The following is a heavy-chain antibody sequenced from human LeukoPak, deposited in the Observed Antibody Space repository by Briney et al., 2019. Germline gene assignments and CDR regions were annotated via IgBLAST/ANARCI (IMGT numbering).Heavy chain of an antibody. V-gene: IGHV4-30-2*01. CDR2: IYHSGST. Sequence: SSETLSLTCTVSGGSISSGGYYWSWIRQPPGKGLEWIGYIYHSGSTYYNPSLKSRVTISVDRSKNQFSLKLSSVTAADTAVYYCARVLPICSSTSCYLEWFDPWGQGTLVTVSS. D-gene: IGHD2-2*01. CDR1: GGSISSGGYY. J-gene: IGHJ5*02. CDR3: ARVLPICSSTSCYLEWFDP.